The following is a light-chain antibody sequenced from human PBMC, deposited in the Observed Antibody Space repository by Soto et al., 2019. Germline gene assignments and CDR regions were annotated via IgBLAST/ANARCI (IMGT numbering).Light chain of an antibody. J-gene: IGKJ1*01. CDR3: LQDNSYPLT. CDR1: QGISNY. CDR2: AAS. V-gene: IGKV1-17*01. Sequence: DIQMPKSPYSLSASEVHRVTTTCRASQGISNYLAWYQQKPGKVPKLLIYAASSLQSGVPSRFSGSGSGTEFTLTISSLQPEDFATYYCLQDNSYPLTFGQGTKVDIK.